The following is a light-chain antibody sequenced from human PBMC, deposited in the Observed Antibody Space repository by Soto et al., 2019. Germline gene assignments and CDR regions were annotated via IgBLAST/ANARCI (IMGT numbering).Light chain of an antibody. Sequence: QTVVTQEPSFSVSPGGTVTLTCGLSSGSVSTSYYPSWYQQTPGQAPRTLIYNTKTRSSGVPDRFSGSILGNKASLTITGAQADDVSDYYCVLSMSSGVRVFGGGTKLTVL. J-gene: IGLJ3*02. CDR2: NTK. CDR1: SGSVSTSYY. V-gene: IGLV8-61*01. CDR3: VLSMSSGVRV.